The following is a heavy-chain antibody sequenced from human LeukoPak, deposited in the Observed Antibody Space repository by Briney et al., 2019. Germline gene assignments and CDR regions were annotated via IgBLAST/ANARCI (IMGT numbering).Heavy chain of an antibody. CDR1: GYTFTGYY. J-gene: IGHJ5*02. Sequence: SVKVSCKASGYTFTGYYMHWVRQAPGQGLEGLGWINPNSGGTNFAQYFQGRVTMTRDTSTSTAYMELSSLRSEDTAVYYCARSPDVVVTAMRWFDPWGQGTLVTVSS. CDR2: INPNSGGT. V-gene: IGHV1-2*02. D-gene: IGHD2-21*02. CDR3: ARSPDVVVTAMRWFDP.